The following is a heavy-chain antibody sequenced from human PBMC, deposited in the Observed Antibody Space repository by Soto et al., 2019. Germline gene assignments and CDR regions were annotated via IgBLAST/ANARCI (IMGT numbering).Heavy chain of an antibody. CDR2: ISMSGTTM. J-gene: IGHJ5*02. Sequence: PGGSLRLYCAASGFSGSRYAMNWVRQSPGKGLEWVSYISMSGTTMFYAESVKGRFTISRDNAEKSLYLQMNSLRDEDTAMYYCARDAIGDATNWFDPWGQGTLVTVSS. CDR1: GFSGSRYA. CDR3: ARDAIGDATNWFDP. V-gene: IGHV3-48*02.